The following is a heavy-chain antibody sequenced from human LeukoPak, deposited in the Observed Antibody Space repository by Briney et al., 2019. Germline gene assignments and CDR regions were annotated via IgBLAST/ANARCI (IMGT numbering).Heavy chain of an antibody. J-gene: IGHJ5*02. D-gene: IGHD4-11*01. CDR3: ASLQKPGWFDP. V-gene: IGHV4-39*07. Sequence: PSGTLSLTCTGSRGSISSTSFYWGCIRQPPGEGLECIGGIYYSGSTYYNPSLKSRITISVDTYKNQFSLKLSYVTAADTALYYCASLQKPGWFDPWGQGTLVTVSS. CDR2: IYYSGST. CDR1: RGSISSTSFY.